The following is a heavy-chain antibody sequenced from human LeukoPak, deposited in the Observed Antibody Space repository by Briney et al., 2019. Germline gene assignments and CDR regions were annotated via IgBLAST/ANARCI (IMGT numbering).Heavy chain of an antibody. Sequence: GGSLRLSCAASGFTFSSYAMSWVRQAPGKGLEWVSVISGSGGSTYYADSVKGRFTISRDNSKNTLYLQMNSLRAEDTAVYYCANLSTYYDILTSYRPEYFQHWGQGTLVTVSS. CDR3: ANLSTYYDILTSYRPEYFQH. V-gene: IGHV3-23*01. D-gene: IGHD3-9*01. J-gene: IGHJ1*01. CDR2: ISGSGGST. CDR1: GFTFSSYA.